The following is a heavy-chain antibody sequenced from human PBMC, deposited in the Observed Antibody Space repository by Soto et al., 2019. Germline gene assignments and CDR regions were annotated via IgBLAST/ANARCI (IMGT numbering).Heavy chain of an antibody. V-gene: IGHV1-69*13. Sequence: SVKGSWKASGGTFRCYAISWVRQGPGQGLEWMGWIIPIFGTANYAQKFQGRVTITADESTSTAYMELSSLRSEDTAVYYCARSPRRDGYSRAFDIWGQGTMVTVSS. CDR1: GGTFRCYA. J-gene: IGHJ3*02. CDR2: IIPIFGTA. D-gene: IGHD5-18*01. CDR3: ARSPRRDGYSRAFDI.